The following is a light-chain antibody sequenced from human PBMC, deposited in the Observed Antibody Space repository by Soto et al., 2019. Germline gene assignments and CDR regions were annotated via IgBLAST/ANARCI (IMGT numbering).Light chain of an antibody. CDR2: EAW. CDR1: QSVNIW. Sequence: DIPMTQFPSALSASVGDRVTITCRASQSVNIWLAWYQQKPGKAPKLLISEAWTVETGVPARFSGSGSGTQFTLTISSLQPDDLATYYCQQYNNFWTFGQGTKVQIK. J-gene: IGKJ1*01. CDR3: QQYNNFWT. V-gene: IGKV1-5*03.